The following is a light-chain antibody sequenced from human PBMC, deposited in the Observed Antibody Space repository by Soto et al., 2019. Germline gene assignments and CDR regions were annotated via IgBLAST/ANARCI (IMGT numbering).Light chain of an antibody. J-gene: IGKJ4*01. V-gene: IGKV3-11*01. CDR2: DAS. Sequence: DIVLTQSPATLSLSPGERAALSCRASQSVGSYLAWYQQKPGQAPRLVIYDASARATGIPARFSGSGSGTDFTLPISSLEPEDFAVYYCQQRSNWPPDFGGGTKVEIK. CDR1: QSVGSY. CDR3: QQRSNWPPD.